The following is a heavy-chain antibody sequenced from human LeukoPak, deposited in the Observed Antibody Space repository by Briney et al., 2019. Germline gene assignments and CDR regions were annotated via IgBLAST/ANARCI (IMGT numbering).Heavy chain of an antibody. CDR2: INGDNGNT. CDR1: GYNFPNYT. CDR3: ARSSSGTYHY. Sequence: GASVKVSCKTSGYNFPNYTMHWLRQAPGQSPEWMGSINGDNGNTKYSEKFQDRVTFTRDTSASSAYMELSSLRSEDTAVYYCARSSSGTYHYWGQGTLVTVSS. D-gene: IGHD3-10*01. V-gene: IGHV1-3*01. J-gene: IGHJ4*02.